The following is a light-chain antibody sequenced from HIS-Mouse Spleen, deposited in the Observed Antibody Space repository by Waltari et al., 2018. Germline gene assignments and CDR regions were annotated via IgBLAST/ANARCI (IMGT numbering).Light chain of an antibody. CDR1: ALPKKY. Sequence: SYELTQPPSVSVSPGQTARITCSGDALPKKYAYWYQQKSGQAPVLVIYEESKRPSGIPGSFSGSRSGTMATLTISGAQVEDEADYYCYSTDSSGNHRVFGGGTKLTVL. CDR2: EES. CDR3: YSTDSSGNHRV. J-gene: IGLJ2*01. V-gene: IGLV3-10*01.